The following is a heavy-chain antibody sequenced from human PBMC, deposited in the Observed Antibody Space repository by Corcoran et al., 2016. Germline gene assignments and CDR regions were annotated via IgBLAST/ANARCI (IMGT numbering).Heavy chain of an antibody. J-gene: IGHJ4*02. D-gene: IGHD1-26*01. CDR1: GLTFSSYG. CDR2: ISSSGTTV. Sequence: DVQLVESGGGLVQPGGSLRLSCAASGLTFSSYGMHWVRQAPGKGLEWLSYISSSGTTVYYADSVKGRFTISRDNANNSLYRQMNSLRDEDTAGYYCASRSTTYIDYWGQGTLVTVSS. CDR3: ASRSTTYIDY. V-gene: IGHV3-48*02.